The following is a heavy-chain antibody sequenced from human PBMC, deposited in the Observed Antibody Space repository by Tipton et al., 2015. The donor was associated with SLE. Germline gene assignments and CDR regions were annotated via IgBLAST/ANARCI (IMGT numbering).Heavy chain of an antibody. CDR3: ARSGGSGWSKATNWFDP. CDR2: IKQDGSEN. Sequence: SLRLSCAASGFSFSNYWMSWVRQAPGKGLEWVANIKQDGSENYYVDSVKGRFTISRDNAKNSLYLQMNSLRAEDTAVYYCARSGGSGWSKATNWFDPWGQGILVTVSS. V-gene: IGHV3-7*01. D-gene: IGHD6-19*01. J-gene: IGHJ5*02. CDR1: GFSFSNYW.